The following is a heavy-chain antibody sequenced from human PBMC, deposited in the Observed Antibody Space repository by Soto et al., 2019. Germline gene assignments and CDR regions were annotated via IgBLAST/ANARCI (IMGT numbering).Heavy chain of an antibody. CDR3: SRVKVPPFASFGELSGPFDY. CDR2: IYYSGST. Sequence: SETLSLTCTVSGGSISSGGYYWSWIRQHPGKGLEWIGYIYYSGSTYYNTSLKSRVTISVDTSKNQFSLKLSTVTAADTAVYYFSRVKVPPFASFGELSGPFDYWGQGTLVTVSS. J-gene: IGHJ4*02. V-gene: IGHV4-31*03. CDR1: GGSISSGGYY. D-gene: IGHD3-10*01.